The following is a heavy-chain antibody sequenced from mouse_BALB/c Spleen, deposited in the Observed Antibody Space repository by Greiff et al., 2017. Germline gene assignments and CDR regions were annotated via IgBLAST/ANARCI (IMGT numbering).Heavy chain of an antibody. V-gene: IGHV3-2*02. CDR2: ISYSGST. CDR3: ARREGDSSGYFDY. CDR1: GYSITSDYA. Sequence: EVKLVESGPGLVKPSQSLSLTCTVTGYSITSDYAWNWIRQFPGNKLEWMGYISYSGSTSYNPSLKSRISITRDTSKNQFFLQLNSVTTEDTATYYCARREGDSSGYFDYWGQGTTLTVSS. D-gene: IGHD3-2*01. J-gene: IGHJ2*01.